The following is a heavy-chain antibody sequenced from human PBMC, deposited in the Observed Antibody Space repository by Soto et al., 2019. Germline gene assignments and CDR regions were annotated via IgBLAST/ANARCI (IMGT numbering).Heavy chain of an antibody. Sequence: PSETLSLTCTVSGGSVRSINQYWNWIRQPPGKGLERIGYISYSGSTNYNPSLKSRVTISRDTSKNQFSLKMSSVTAADTAVYYCARDLVGPAGTYYYAIHVWGQGTTVTV. V-gene: IGHV4-61*01. CDR1: GGSVRSINQY. CDR3: ARDLVGPAGTYYYAIHV. D-gene: IGHD6-13*01. CDR2: ISYSGST. J-gene: IGHJ6*02.